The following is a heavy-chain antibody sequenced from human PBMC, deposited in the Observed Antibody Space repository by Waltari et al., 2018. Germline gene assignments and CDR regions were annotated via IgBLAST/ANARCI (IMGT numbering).Heavy chain of an antibody. D-gene: IGHD3-22*01. Sequence: EVQLVESGGGLVKPGGSLRLSCAASGFTFSSYSMNWVRQAPGKGLVGVSSIISRSSYIYYADAVKGRFTISRDNAKNSLYLQMNSLRAEDTAVYYCARAGDSSGYNLDYWGQGTLVTVSS. J-gene: IGHJ4*02. CDR2: IISRSSYI. CDR1: GFTFSSYS. CDR3: ARAGDSSGYNLDY. V-gene: IGHV3-21*01.